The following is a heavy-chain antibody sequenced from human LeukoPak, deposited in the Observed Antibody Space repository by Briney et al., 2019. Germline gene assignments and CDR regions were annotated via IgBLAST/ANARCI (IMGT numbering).Heavy chain of an antibody. V-gene: IGHV1-24*01. CDR3: ATALRYCTNGVCYTPNPHFDY. CDR2: FDPEDGET. CDR1: GYTLTELS. D-gene: IGHD2-8*01. J-gene: IGHJ4*02. Sequence: ASVKVSCKVSGYTLTELSMHWVRQAPGKGLEWMGGFDPEDGETIYAQKFQGRVTMTEDTSTDTAYMELSSLRSEDPAVYYCATALRYCTNGVCYTPNPHFDYWGQGTLVTVSS.